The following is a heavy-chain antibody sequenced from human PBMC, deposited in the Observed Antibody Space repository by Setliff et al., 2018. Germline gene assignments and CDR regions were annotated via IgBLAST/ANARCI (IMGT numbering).Heavy chain of an antibody. D-gene: IGHD3-3*01. Sequence: GASVKVSCKASGYTFTSYDINWVRQATGQGLEWMGWMNPNSGNTDYAQKLQGRVTMTTDTSTSTAYMELRSLRSDDTAVYYCAGTYYNFWSALDYYYYGMDVWGQGTTVTVSS. CDR2: MNPNSGNT. CDR3: AGTYYNFWSALDYYYYGMDV. CDR1: GYTFTSYD. J-gene: IGHJ6*02. V-gene: IGHV1-8*02.